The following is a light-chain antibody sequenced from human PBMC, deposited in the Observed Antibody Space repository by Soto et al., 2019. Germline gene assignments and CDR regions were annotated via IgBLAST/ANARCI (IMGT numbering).Light chain of an antibody. CDR3: HQYDNWPET. V-gene: IGKV3-15*01. CDR1: QSVNSD. CDR2: GAS. J-gene: IGKJ1*01. Sequence: ETVMTQSPATLSVSPGERATLSCRASQSVNSDLAWYQQKPGQAPRLLIYGASTRATGIPARFSGSGSGTEFTLTISSLQSEDFAVYYCHQYDNWPETFGQGTNVEIK.